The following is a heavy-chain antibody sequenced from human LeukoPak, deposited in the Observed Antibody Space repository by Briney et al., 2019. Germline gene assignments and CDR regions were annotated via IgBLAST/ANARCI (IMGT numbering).Heavy chain of an antibody. CDR1: GYTFTSYD. Sequence: GASVKVSCKASGYTFTSYDINWVRQAPGKGLEWMGGFDPEDGETIYAQKFQGRVTMTEDTSTDTAYMELSSLRSEDTAVHYCATDVLSSSGYYFDYWGQGTLVTVSS. D-gene: IGHD6-6*01. CDR2: FDPEDGET. J-gene: IGHJ4*02. V-gene: IGHV1-24*01. CDR3: ATDVLSSSGYYFDY.